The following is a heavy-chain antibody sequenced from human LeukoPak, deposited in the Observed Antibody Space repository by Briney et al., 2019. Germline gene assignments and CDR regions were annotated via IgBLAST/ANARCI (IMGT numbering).Heavy chain of an antibody. J-gene: IGHJ4*02. V-gene: IGHV4-61*02. CDR3: ARGTSGSSPHFDF. Sequence: PSQTLSLTCTVSGGSISSGSYYWSWIRQPAGKGLEWIGRIYTSGSTNYNPSLKSRVTISVDTSKNQFSLKLSSVTAADTAIYYCARGTSGSSPHFDFWGQGALVTVSS. CDR2: IYTSGST. CDR1: GGSISSGSYY. D-gene: IGHD1-26*01.